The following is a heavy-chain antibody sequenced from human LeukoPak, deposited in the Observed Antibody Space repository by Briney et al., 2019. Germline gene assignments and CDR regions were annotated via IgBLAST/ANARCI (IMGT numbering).Heavy chain of an antibody. CDR1: GFTFSSYA. Sequence: GGSLRLSCAASGFTFSSYAMSWVRQAPGRGLEYVSAISSNWGSTYYANSVRGRFTISRDNSMNTLYLQMGSLRAEDMAVYYCARDSHLYCSGGSCYSGGALGYWGQGTLVTVSS. D-gene: IGHD2-15*01. CDR3: ARDSHLYCSGGSCYSGGALGY. J-gene: IGHJ4*02. CDR2: ISSNWGST. V-gene: IGHV3-64*01.